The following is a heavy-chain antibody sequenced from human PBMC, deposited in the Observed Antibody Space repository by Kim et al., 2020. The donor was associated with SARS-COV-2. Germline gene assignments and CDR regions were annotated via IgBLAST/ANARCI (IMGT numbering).Heavy chain of an antibody. D-gene: IGHD3-10*01. CDR2: IVRDGSTN. CDR3: ATENYSSGRAAVFDH. V-gene: IGHV3-30-3*01. Sequence: GGSLRLSCAASGFTFSDYIMHWIRQIPGKGLEWVALIVRDGSTNNYADSVKGRFTVSRDNFRNTLFLEMNSLRVEDTAIYYCATENYSSGRAAVFDHWGQGAPVTVSS. J-gene: IGHJ4*02. CDR1: GFTFSDYI.